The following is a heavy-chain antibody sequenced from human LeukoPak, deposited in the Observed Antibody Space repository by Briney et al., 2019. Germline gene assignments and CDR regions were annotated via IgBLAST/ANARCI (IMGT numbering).Heavy chain of an antibody. CDR3: ARGENYDFVFDP. Sequence: ASVKVSCKASGYTFTSYDINWVRQATGQGLEWMGWMNPNSGNTGYAQKFQGRVTITRNTSISTAYMELSSLRSEDTAAYYCARGENYDFVFDPWGQGTLVTVSS. J-gene: IGHJ5*02. D-gene: IGHD3-3*01. CDR2: MNPNSGNT. V-gene: IGHV1-8*03. CDR1: GYTFTSYD.